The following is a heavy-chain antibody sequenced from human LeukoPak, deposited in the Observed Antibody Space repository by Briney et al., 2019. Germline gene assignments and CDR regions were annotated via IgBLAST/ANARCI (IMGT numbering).Heavy chain of an antibody. J-gene: IGHJ4*02. V-gene: IGHV4-34*01. Sequence: PSGTLSLTCAVYGGSFSGYYWSWIRQSPGKGLEWIGEINHSGSTNYNPSLKSRVTISVDTSKNQFSLKLSSVTAADTAVYYCASSGSYPPHFDYWGQGTLVTVSS. CDR2: INHSGST. CDR3: ASSGSYPPHFDY. D-gene: IGHD3-10*01. CDR1: GGSFSGYY.